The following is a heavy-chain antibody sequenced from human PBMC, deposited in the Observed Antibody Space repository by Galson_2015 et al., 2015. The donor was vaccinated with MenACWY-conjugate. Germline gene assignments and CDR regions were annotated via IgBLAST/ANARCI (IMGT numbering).Heavy chain of an antibody. Sequence: SETLSLTCTVSGGSISGYYWSWIRQPPGKGLEWIGYIHYSGSTNYNPSLKSRVTISVDSSKNQFFLKLSSVTAADTAMYYCARREIGKDAFDFWGQGTMVTVSS. V-gene: IGHV4-59*01. CDR1: GGSISGYY. CDR3: ARREIGKDAFDF. J-gene: IGHJ3*01. CDR2: IHYSGST. D-gene: IGHD1-26*01.